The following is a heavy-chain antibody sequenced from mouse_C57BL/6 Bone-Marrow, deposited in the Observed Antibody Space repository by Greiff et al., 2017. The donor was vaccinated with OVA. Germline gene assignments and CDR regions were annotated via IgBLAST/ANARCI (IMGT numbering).Heavy chain of an antibody. D-gene: IGHD3-1*01. CDR2: ISDGGSYT. V-gene: IGHV5-4*01. CDR1: GFTFSSYA. Sequence: EVKLMESGGGLVKPGGSLKLSCAASGFTFSSYAMSWVRQTPEKRLEWVATISDGGSYTYYPDNVKGRFTISRDNAKNNLYLQMSHLKSEDTAMYYCAREHTKGYFDVWGTGTTVTVSS. J-gene: IGHJ1*03. CDR3: AREHTKGYFDV.